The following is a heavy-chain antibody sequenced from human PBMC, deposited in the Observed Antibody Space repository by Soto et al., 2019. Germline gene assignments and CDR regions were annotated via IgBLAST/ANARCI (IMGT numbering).Heavy chain of an antibody. CDR1: GYTFTSYD. CDR2: MNPNSGNT. Sequence: ASVKVSCKASGYTFTSYDINWVRQATGQGLEWMGWMNPNSGNTGYAQKFQGRVTMTRNTSISTAYMELSSLRSEDTAVYYCARGGDRCGDFLSDYFCMDVWGKGTTVTVSS. CDR3: ARGGDRCGDFLSDYFCMDV. D-gene: IGHD3-3*01. V-gene: IGHV1-8*01. J-gene: IGHJ6*03.